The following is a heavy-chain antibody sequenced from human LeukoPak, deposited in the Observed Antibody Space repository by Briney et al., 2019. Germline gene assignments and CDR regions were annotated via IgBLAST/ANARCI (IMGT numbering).Heavy chain of an antibody. D-gene: IGHD6-19*01. V-gene: IGHV3-23*01. J-gene: IGHJ4*02. CDR1: GFTFSSYA. CDR2: ISGSGGST. CDR3: AKDVAVAGYFDY. Sequence: GGSLRLSWAASGFTFSSYAMSWVRQAPGKGLEWVSAISGSGGSTYYADSVKGRFTISRDNSKNTLYLQMNSLRAEDTAVYYCAKDVAVAGYFDYWGQGTLVTVSS.